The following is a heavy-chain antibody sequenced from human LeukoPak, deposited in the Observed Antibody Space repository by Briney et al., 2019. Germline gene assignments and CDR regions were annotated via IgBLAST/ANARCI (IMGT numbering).Heavy chain of an antibody. D-gene: IGHD4-11*01. J-gene: IGHJ4*02. CDR2: INPNSGGR. CDR3: ERWMATVTTPDY. V-gene: IGHV1-2*02. Sequence: GASVKLSCTASGYTFNGFYLHWVRQPPGQGLEWMGWINPNSGGRNYAQKFQGRDTRTRKTSISTAYMELSRLRSDDTAVYDCERWMATVTTPDYWGQGTLVTVSS. CDR1: GYTFNGFY.